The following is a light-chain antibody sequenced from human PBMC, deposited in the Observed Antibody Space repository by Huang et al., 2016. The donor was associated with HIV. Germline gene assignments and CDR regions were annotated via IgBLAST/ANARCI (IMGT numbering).Light chain of an antibody. CDR2: DAS. CDR1: KNITR. CDR3: QQYDDWPPWT. V-gene: IGKV3-15*01. Sequence: EIVMTQSPATLSVSPGERATLSCRASKNITRLAWYQHKPGQAPRLLIYDASSRATGVPARFSGGGSGTDFTLTVSSLQSEDFALYYCQQYDDWPPWTFGQGTQVDIK. J-gene: IGKJ1*01.